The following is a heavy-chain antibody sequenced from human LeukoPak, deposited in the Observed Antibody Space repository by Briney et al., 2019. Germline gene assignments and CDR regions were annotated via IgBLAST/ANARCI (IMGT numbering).Heavy chain of an antibody. CDR1: GFTFSSYG. V-gene: IGHV3-30*02. CDR2: IRYDGSNK. D-gene: IGHD5/OR15-5a*01. CDR3: ARGVIVSKRGPKGYFDY. J-gene: IGHJ4*02. Sequence: TGGSLRLSCAASGFTFSSYGMHWVRQAPGKGLEWVAFIRYDGSNKYYADSVKGRFTISRDNSKNTLYLQMNSLRAEDTAVYYCARGVIVSKRGPKGYFDYWGQGTLVTVSS.